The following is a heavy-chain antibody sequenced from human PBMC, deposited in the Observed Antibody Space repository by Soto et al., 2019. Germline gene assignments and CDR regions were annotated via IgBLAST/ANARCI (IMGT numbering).Heavy chain of an antibody. CDR2: INHSGGT. J-gene: IGHJ6*03. D-gene: IGHD1-1*01. CDR3: ARGLDRQRYYYYYMDV. Sequence: ETLSLTCAVYGGSFSGNYWSRIRQPQGKGLEWIGEINHSGGTNYNPSLKSRVTISVDTSKNQCSLKLSSGTAADTAVYYCARGLDRQRYYYYYMDVWGKGTTVTVSS. CDR1: GGSFSGNY. V-gene: IGHV4-34*01.